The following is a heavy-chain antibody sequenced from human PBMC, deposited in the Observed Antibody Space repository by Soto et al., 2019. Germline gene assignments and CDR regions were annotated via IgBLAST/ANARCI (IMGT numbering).Heavy chain of an antibody. Sequence: EVQLVESGGGLVKPGGSLRLSCAASGFTFSSYSMNWVRQAPGKGLEWVSSISSSSSYIYYADSVKGRFTISRDNAKNSLYLQMNSLRAEDTAVYYCAASPKVYYGSGMDRYYGMDVWGQGTTVTVSS. CDR3: AASPKVYYGSGMDRYYGMDV. V-gene: IGHV3-21*01. CDR1: GFTFSSYS. CDR2: ISSSSSYI. D-gene: IGHD3-10*01. J-gene: IGHJ6*02.